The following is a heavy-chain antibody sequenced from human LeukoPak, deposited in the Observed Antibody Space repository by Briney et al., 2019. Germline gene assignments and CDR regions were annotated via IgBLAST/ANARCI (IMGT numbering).Heavy chain of an antibody. V-gene: IGHV4-39*01. D-gene: IGHD5-24*01. CDR1: GGSISSSSYY. CDR3: ASRLNGYTGGYFDY. CDR2: IYYSGST. Sequence: SETLSLTCTVSGGSISSSSYYWGWIRQPPGKGLEWIGSIYYSGSTYYNPSLKSRVTISVDTSKNQFSLKLSSVTAADTAVYYCASRLNGYTGGYFDYWGQGTLVTVSS. J-gene: IGHJ4*02.